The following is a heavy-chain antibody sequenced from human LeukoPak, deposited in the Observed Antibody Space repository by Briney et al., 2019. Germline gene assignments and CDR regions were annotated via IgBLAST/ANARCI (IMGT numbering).Heavy chain of an antibody. J-gene: IGHJ6*02. CDR3: ARINDFWSGPTLDV. V-gene: IGHV4-30-2*01. CDR1: GGSISSGGHS. Sequence: SETLSLTCTVSGGSISSGGHSWSWIRQPPGKGLEWIGYIYHSGSGSTYYNPSLKSRVTVSIDKSKNQFSLKLNSVTAADTAVYYCARINDFWSGPTLDVWGQGTTVTVSS. D-gene: IGHD3-3*01. CDR2: IYHSGSGST.